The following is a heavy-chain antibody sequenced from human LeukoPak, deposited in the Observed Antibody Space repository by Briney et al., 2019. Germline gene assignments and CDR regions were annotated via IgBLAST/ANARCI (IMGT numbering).Heavy chain of an antibody. V-gene: IGHV3-23*01. CDR1: GFTVSSNY. CDR3: AARASFDP. Sequence: GGSLRLSCAASGFTVSSNYMNWVRQAPGKGLEWVSAISGSGGSTYYADSVKGRFTISRDNSKNTLYLQMNSLRAEDTAVYYCAARASFDPWGQGTLVTVSS. CDR2: ISGSGGST. J-gene: IGHJ5*02.